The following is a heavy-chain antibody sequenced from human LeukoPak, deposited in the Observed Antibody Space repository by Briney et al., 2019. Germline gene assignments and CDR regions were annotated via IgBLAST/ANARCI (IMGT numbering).Heavy chain of an antibody. V-gene: IGHV5-51*01. Sequence: GESLKISCKGSGYSFTSYWIGWVRQMPGKGLEWMGIIYPGDSDTRYSPSFQGQVTISADKSISTAYLQWSSLKASDTAMYYCARGKGLTMVRGGNYYNGMDVWGQGTTVTVSS. CDR1: GYSFTSYW. D-gene: IGHD3-10*01. J-gene: IGHJ6*02. CDR2: IYPGDSDT. CDR3: ARGKGLTMVRGGNYYNGMDV.